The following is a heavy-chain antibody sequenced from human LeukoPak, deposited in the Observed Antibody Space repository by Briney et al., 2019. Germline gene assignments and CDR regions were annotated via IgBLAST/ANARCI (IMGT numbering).Heavy chain of an antibody. CDR3: ARDPYSGGYGAYYYYYMDV. CDR2: ITTSSSYM. Sequence: GGSLRLSCAASGFTFSSYNMNWVRRTPGKGLEWVSSITTSSSYMFYADSVRGRFTISRDNAENSLYLQMNSLRDEDTAVYYCARDPYSGGYGAYYYYYMDVWGKGTTVTVSS. CDR1: GFTFSSYN. V-gene: IGHV3-21*01. D-gene: IGHD6-19*01. J-gene: IGHJ6*03.